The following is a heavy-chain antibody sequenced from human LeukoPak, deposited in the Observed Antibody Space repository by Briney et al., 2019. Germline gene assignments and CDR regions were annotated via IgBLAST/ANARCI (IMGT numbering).Heavy chain of an antibody. Sequence: GGSLRLSCAASGFTFSDYYMSWIRQAPGKGLEWVSYISSSGSTIYYADSVKGRFTISRDNAKNSLFLQMNSLRAEDTAVYYCARDSPAEPSNYWGQGTLVTVSS. V-gene: IGHV3-11*01. D-gene: IGHD1-14*01. J-gene: IGHJ4*02. CDR3: ARDSPAEPSNY. CDR1: GFTFSDYY. CDR2: ISSSGSTI.